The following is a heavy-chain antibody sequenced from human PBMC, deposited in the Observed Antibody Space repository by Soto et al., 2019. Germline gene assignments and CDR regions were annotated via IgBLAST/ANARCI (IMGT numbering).Heavy chain of an antibody. CDR1: GYTFSDHY. CDR2: INPNSGGT. CDR3: ARGYSYFEGY. D-gene: IGHD5-18*01. Sequence: QVQLVESGGGVVQPGRSLRLSCAASGYTFSDHYMHWVRQAPGQGLEWMGWINPNSGGTNYAQKFQGRFTVTTDTSISTAYMELTRLRSDDTAVYYCARGYSYFEGYWGQGTLVTVSS. J-gene: IGHJ4*02. V-gene: IGHV1-2*02.